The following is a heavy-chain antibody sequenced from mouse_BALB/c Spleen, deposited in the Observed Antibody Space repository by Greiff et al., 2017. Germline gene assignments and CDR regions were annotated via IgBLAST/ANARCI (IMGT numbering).Heavy chain of an antibody. CDR3: ARGYYRYDGYAMDY. CDR2: ISSGGST. Sequence: EVMLVESGGGLVKPGGSLKLSCAASGFTFSSYAMSWVRQTPEKRLEWVASISSGGSTYYPDSVKGRFTISRDNARNILYLQMSSLRSEDTAMYYCARGYYRYDGYAMDYWGQGTSVTVSS. D-gene: IGHD2-14*01. J-gene: IGHJ4*01. CDR1: GFTFSSYA. V-gene: IGHV5-6-5*01.